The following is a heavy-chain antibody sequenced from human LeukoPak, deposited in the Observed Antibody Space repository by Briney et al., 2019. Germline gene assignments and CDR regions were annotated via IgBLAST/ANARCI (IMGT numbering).Heavy chain of an antibody. CDR2: INHSGST. Sequence: SETLSLTCAVYGGSFSGYYWSWIRQPPGKGLEWIGEINHSGSTNYNPSLKSRVTISVDTSKNQFSLKLSSVTAADTAVYYCARTRIAAPFDPWGQGNLVTVSS. CDR1: GGSFSGYY. V-gene: IGHV4-34*01. D-gene: IGHD6-13*01. J-gene: IGHJ5*02. CDR3: ARTRIAAPFDP.